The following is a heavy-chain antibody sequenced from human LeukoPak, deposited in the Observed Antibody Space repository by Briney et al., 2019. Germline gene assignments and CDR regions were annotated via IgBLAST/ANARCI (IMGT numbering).Heavy chain of an antibody. Sequence: GGSLRLSCAASGFTFSSYGMHWVRQAPGKGLEWVAFIRYDGSNKYYADSVKGRFTISRDNSKNTLYLQMNSLRAEDTAVYYCAKGSSYPYDSSGYLRGWGQGTLVTVSS. CDR1: GFTFSSYG. J-gene: IGHJ4*02. V-gene: IGHV3-30*02. CDR3: AKGSSYPYDSSGYLRG. D-gene: IGHD3-22*01. CDR2: IRYDGSNK.